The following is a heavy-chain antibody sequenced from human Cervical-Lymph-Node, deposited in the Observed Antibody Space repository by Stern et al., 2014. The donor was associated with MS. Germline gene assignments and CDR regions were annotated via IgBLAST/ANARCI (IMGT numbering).Heavy chain of an antibody. D-gene: IGHD4-17*01. V-gene: IGHV4-59*01. CDR3: ARYGHFYFDY. Sequence: VQLLESGPGLVKPSETLSLTCTVSVASISPDYWSWIRPAPGMGLEWIGFVSHTGSTLYSPSLKSRVTLSVDTSKNQLSLKLRSVTAADSAVYYCARYGHFYFDYWGQGTLVTVS. CDR1: VASISPDY. CDR2: VSHTGST. J-gene: IGHJ4*02.